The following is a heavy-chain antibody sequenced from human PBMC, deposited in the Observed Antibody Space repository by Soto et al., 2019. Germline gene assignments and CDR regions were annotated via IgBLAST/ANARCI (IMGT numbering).Heavy chain of an antibody. CDR2: IYWDGEE. Sequence: QITLKESGPTLVKPTQTLTLTCTFSGFSFTSSGVGVGWIRQPPGEALEWLALIYWDGEERYNPSLRSRLTIAKDTSKNQVFLTMTEMDPLDTGTYYCTHALAYWGKGSRVTFSS. CDR1: GFSFTSSGVG. J-gene: IGHJ4*02. CDR3: THALAY. V-gene: IGHV2-5*02.